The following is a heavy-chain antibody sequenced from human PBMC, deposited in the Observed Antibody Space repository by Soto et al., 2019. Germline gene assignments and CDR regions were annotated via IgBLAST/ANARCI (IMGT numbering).Heavy chain of an antibody. Sequence: HRCSVAEGNSGNHCVCWHRKRQSPGKGLEWIGYVSYSGTTKYNPSLKSRVTISLDASRDHFSLKLSSVTAVDSAVYYCARIKALSQYFDSWCPG. J-gene: IGHJ3*01. CDR1: EGNSGNHCVC. CDR3: ARIKALSQYFDS. D-gene: IGHD4-4*01. CDR2: VSYSGTT. V-gene: IGHV4-61*03.